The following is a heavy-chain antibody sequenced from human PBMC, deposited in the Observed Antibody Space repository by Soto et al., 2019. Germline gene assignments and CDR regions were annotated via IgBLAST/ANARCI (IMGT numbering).Heavy chain of an antibody. CDR1: GGSFSGYD. V-gene: IGHV4-34*01. CDR3: ARGDDRDTDNWFDP. Sequence: SESLSLTCAVYGGSFSGYDGSWIRQPPGKGLEWIGEINHSGSTNYNPSLKSRVTISVDTSKNQFSLKLSSVTAADTAVYYCARGDDRDTDNWFDPWGQGTLVTVSS. D-gene: IGHD5-18*01. J-gene: IGHJ5*02. CDR2: INHSGST.